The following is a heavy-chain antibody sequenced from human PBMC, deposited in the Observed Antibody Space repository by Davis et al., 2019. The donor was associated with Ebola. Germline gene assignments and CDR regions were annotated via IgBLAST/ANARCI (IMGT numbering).Heavy chain of an antibody. CDR3: AKGRSRYYYYGLDV. V-gene: IGHV3-23*01. J-gene: IGHJ6*02. CDR1: GFTFTSYT. CDR2: ISDRGGST. D-gene: IGHD3-10*01. Sequence: PGGSLRLSCAASGFTFTSYTMNWVRQAPGKGPEWVSGISDRGGSTWYAASVKGRFTISRDNSKNTLSLQMNSLRDEDTAVYYCAKGRSRYYYYGLDVWGQGTTVTVSS.